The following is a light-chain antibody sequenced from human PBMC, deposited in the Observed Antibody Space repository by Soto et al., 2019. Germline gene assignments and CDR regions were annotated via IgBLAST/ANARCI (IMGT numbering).Light chain of an antibody. Sequence: EIVLTQSPGTLSLSPGERATLSCRASQSVPRSYLAWYQQKPGQAPRLLIYDASNRATGIPARFSGSGSGTDFTLTISSLEPEDFAVYYCQQRSNWPFTFGGGTKVDIK. V-gene: IGKV3-11*01. J-gene: IGKJ4*01. CDR3: QQRSNWPFT. CDR2: DAS. CDR1: QSVPRSY.